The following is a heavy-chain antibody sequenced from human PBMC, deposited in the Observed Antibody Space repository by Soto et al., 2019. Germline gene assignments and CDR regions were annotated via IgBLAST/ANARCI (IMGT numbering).Heavy chain of an antibody. CDR1: GGTFSNYP. J-gene: IGHJ4*02. CDR3: ARPRTVATTKGYDY. CDR2: IIPIFGTI. D-gene: IGHD1-1*01. Sequence: QVQLVQSGAEVKKPGSSVKVSCEASGGTFSNYPFTWVRQAPGQGLEWMGGIIPIFGTITYAQKFQGRVTISADESTSVVYMEMSELTSEDTAVYYCARPRTVATTKGYDYWGQGTLVTVSS. V-gene: IGHV1-69*01.